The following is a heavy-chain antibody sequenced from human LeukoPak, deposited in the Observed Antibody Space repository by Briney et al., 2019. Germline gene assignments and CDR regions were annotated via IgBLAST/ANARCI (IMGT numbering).Heavy chain of an antibody. J-gene: IGHJ4*02. CDR3: AKLSRNDYGGTTPFDY. CDR2: ISASSSTI. D-gene: IGHD4-23*01. V-gene: IGHV3-48*01. Sequence: GGSLRLSCAASRFTFTSYSMNWVRQAPGKGLEWLSYISASSSTIYYADSVKGRFTISRDSAKNTLYLQMNTLRAEDTAVYYCAKLSRNDYGGTTPFDYWGQGTLVTVSS. CDR1: RFTFTSYS.